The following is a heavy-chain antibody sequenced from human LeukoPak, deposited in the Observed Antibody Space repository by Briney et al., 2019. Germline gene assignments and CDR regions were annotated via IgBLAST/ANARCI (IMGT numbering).Heavy chain of an antibody. D-gene: IGHD5-24*01. CDR1: GGSISSGGYY. J-gene: IGHJ4*02. CDR2: IYYSGST. Sequence: SETLSLTCTVSGGSISSGGYYWSWIRQHPGKGLEWIGYIYYSGSTYYNPSLKSRVTISVDTSKNQFSLKLSSVTAADTAVYYCARDRGRDGYIDYWGQGTLVTVSS. V-gene: IGHV4-31*03. CDR3: ARDRGRDGYIDY.